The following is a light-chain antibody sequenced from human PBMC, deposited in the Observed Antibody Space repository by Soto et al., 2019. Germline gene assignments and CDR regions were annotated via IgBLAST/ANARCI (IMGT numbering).Light chain of an antibody. CDR3: QQYNNWPIT. CDR1: QSVLYSSNNKDY. J-gene: IGKJ5*01. Sequence: DLLITHSPQSLAVSLGDGATINFKSSQSVLYSSNNKDYLAWYQQKPGQPPKLXIYWASTRESGVPERFSGSGSGTDVTLTISSLQPEDFAVYYCQQYNNWPITFGQGTRLEIK. CDR2: WAS. V-gene: IGKV4-1*01.